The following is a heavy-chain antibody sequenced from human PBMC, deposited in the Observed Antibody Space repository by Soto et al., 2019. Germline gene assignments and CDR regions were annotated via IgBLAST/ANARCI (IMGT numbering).Heavy chain of an antibody. J-gene: IGHJ5*02. V-gene: IGHV4-34*01. CDR3: ARGYVFDP. D-gene: IGHD3-16*01. CDR1: GGSFSGYY. CDR2: INHSGST. Sequence: ASETLSLTCAVYGGSFSGYYWSWIRQPPGKGLEWIGEINHSGSTNYNPSLKSRVTISVDTSKNQFSLKLSSVTAADTAVYYCARGYVFDPWGQGTLVTVSS.